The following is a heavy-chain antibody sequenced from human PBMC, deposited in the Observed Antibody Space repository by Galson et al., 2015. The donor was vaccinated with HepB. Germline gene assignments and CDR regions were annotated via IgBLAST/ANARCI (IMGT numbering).Heavy chain of an antibody. D-gene: IGHD2-21*01. CDR1: GVTVSTSP. CDR2: VRAGSSYI. V-gene: IGHV3-21*05. CDR3: ARDHDWAIDI. Sequence: ALRLAGAGAGVTVSTSPWGGVHPAPGEAVEPISYVRAGSSYISHADPVKGRFTISRDEARSSLYLEMNSLRDEDTAVYYCARDHDWAIDIWGQGTLVTVSP. J-gene: IGHJ3*02.